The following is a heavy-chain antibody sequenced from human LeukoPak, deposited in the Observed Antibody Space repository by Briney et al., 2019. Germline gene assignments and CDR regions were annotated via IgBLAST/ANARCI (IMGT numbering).Heavy chain of an antibody. J-gene: IGHJ4*02. CDR2: INSECTIT. V-gene: IGHV3-74*01. D-gene: IGHD3-10*01. CDR1: GFTFSSYW. Sequence: GGSLRLSCAASGFTFSSYWMHWVRQTPGKGLVWVSRINSECTITSYADSVKGRFTIHRHNTKNTLYLQMNSLRAEDTAVYCCERMEVRGVIRNLDYWRQGTLVTVSS. CDR3: ERMEVRGVIRNLDY.